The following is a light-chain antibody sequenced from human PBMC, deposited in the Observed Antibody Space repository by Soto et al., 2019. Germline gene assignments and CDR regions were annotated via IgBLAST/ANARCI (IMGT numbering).Light chain of an antibody. J-gene: IGKJ1*01. CDR1: QSVSSN. CDR3: QQYGSSPRT. Sequence: EIVMTQSPVTLSVSPGERAPLSCRASQSVSSNLAWYQQKPGQAPRLLILGASTRATGIPARFSGSGSGTDFTLTISRLEPEDFAVYYCQQYGSSPRTFGQGTKV. CDR2: GAS. V-gene: IGKV3-20*01.